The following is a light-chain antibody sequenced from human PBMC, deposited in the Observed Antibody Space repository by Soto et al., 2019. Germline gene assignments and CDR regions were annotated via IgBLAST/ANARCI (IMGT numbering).Light chain of an antibody. Sequence: DIQMTQSPSSLSASVGDRVTISCRASQSVNMYLNWYYQKPGKAPQLLIYAASTVQSGVPSRFSGSGSETDFTLTISSLQPEDFAIYYCQQSYSIPFTFGPGTTVDVK. J-gene: IGKJ3*01. CDR2: AAS. CDR1: QSVNMY. V-gene: IGKV1-39*01. CDR3: QQSYSIPFT.